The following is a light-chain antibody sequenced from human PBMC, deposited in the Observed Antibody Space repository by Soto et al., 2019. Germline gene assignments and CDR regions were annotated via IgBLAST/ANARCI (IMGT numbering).Light chain of an antibody. CDR2: DVS. J-gene: IGLJ2*01. V-gene: IGLV2-14*01. CDR1: SSDVGGYNY. CDR3: CSYSGSSTLVV. Sequence: QSALTQPASVSGSPGQSIAISCTGTSSDVGGYNYVSWYQQHPGKAPKLMIFDVSHRPSGVSNRFSGSKSGNTASLTISGLQAEDEADYYCCSYSGSSTLVVFGGGTKLTFL.